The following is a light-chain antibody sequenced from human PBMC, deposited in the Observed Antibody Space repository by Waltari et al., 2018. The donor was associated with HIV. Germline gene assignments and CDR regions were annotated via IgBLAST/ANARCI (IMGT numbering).Light chain of an antibody. J-gene: IGKJ2*01. CDR3: QQYDAYPYT. Sequence: DIQMTQSPSTLSASVRDSVTITCRASESVSSWLAWHQQKPGKPPIVLIFKASKLESGVPSRFSGSGFGTEFTLTISSLQPDDLATYYCQQYDAYPYTFGQGTNLEIK. V-gene: IGKV1-5*03. CDR2: KAS. CDR1: ESVSSW.